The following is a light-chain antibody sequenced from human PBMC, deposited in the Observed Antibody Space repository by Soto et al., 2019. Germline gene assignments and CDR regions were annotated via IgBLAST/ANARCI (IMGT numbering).Light chain of an antibody. J-gene: IGKJ2*01. CDR1: QSVSSH. CDR2: DAS. Sequence: EIVLTQSPATLSLSPGERATLSCRASQSVSSHLAWYQQKPGQAPRLLINDASNRATGIPARFSGSGSGTDFTLTISSPEPEDFAIYYCQQRDAFGQGTKLEIK. CDR3: QQRDA. V-gene: IGKV3-11*01.